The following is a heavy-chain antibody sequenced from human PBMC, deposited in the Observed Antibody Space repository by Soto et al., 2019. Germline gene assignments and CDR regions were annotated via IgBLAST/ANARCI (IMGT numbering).Heavy chain of an antibody. Sequence: PSETLSLTCTVSGGSISSYYWSWIRQPPGKGLEWIGYIYYSGSTNYNPSLKSRVTISVDTSKNQFSLKLSSVTAADTAVYYCAGGGGLSLVDYWGQGTLVTVSS. V-gene: IGHV4-59*01. CDR3: AGGGGLSLVDY. J-gene: IGHJ4*02. D-gene: IGHD1-26*01. CDR2: IYYSGST. CDR1: GGSISSYY.